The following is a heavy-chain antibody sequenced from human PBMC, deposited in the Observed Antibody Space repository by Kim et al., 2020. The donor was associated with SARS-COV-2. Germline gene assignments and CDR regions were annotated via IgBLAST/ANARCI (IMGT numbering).Heavy chain of an antibody. CDR3: ARKADHYYYYYYMDV. J-gene: IGHJ6*03. CDR1: GFTFSSYG. Sequence: GGSLRLSCAASGFTFSSYGMHWVRQAPGKGLEWVAVIWYDGSNKYYADSVKGRFTISRDNSKNTLYLQMNSLRAEDTAVYYCARKADHYYYYYYMDVWGKGTTVTVSS. V-gene: IGHV3-33*01. CDR2: IWYDGSNK.